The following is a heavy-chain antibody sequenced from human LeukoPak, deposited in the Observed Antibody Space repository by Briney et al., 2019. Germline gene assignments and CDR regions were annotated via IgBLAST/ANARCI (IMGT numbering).Heavy chain of an antibody. D-gene: IGHD6-13*01. Sequence: SVKVSCKASGGTFSSYAISWVRQAPGQGLEWMGGIIPILGTANYAQKFQGRVTITADESTSTAYMELSSLRSEDTAAYYCARGPGIAAAGGLSGYYFDYWGQGTLVTASS. CDR1: GGTFSSYA. J-gene: IGHJ4*02. V-gene: IGHV1-69*01. CDR3: ARGPGIAAAGGLSGYYFDY. CDR2: IIPILGTA.